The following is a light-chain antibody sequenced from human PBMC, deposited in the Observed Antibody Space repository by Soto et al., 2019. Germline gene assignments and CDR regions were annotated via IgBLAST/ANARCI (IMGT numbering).Light chain of an antibody. Sequence: QSVLTLPASVSGSPGQSITISCTGTSSDVGGYNYVSWYQQHPGKAPKLMIYDVSNRPSGVSNRFSGSKSGNTASLTISGLQAEDEADYYCSSYTSSSTVVFGGGTQLT. J-gene: IGLJ2*01. CDR1: SSDVGGYNY. CDR3: SSYTSSSTVV. V-gene: IGLV2-14*01. CDR2: DVS.